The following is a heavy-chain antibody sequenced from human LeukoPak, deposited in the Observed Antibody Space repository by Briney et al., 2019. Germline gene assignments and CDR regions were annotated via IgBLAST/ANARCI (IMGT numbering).Heavy chain of an antibody. Sequence: SETLSLTCAVYGGSFSDDYWNWVRQAPGKGLEWIAEINLSGTSNYNPALKRRVSISLDTSKNQFSLRFTSVTAADTAVYYCVRGAYNYDTSGYSAGYYYMDVWGKGTTVTVSS. CDR1: GGSFSDDY. CDR3: VRGAYNYDTSGYSAGYYYMDV. V-gene: IGHV4-34*01. J-gene: IGHJ6*03. CDR2: INLSGTS. D-gene: IGHD3-22*01.